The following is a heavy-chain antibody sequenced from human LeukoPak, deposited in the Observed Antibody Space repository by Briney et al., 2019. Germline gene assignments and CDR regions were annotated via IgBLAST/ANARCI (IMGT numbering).Heavy chain of an antibody. CDR3: ARGRGAGRRDGSGSYYGNWFDP. J-gene: IGHJ5*02. D-gene: IGHD3-10*01. V-gene: IGHV4-61*01. CDR1: GGSVSSGSYY. Sequence: SETLSLTCTVSGGSVSSGSYYWSWIRQPPGKGLEWIGYIYYSGSTNYNPSLKSRVIISVDTSKNQFSLKLSSVTAADTAVYYCARGRGAGRRDGSGSYYGNWFDPWGQGTLVTVSS. CDR2: IYYSGST.